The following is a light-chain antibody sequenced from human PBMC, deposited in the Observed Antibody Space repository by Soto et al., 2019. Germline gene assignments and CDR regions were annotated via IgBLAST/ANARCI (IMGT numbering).Light chain of an antibody. CDR3: QHYNSYPEA. J-gene: IGKJ1*01. V-gene: IGKV1-9*01. Sequence: DIQMTQSPSTLSASVRDRVTITCRASQGISSYLAWYQQKPGKAPKLLIYTASTLQRGVPSRFSGVGSGTEFTLTISSLQPDDFATYYCQHYNSYPEAFGQGTKVDI. CDR2: TAS. CDR1: QGISSY.